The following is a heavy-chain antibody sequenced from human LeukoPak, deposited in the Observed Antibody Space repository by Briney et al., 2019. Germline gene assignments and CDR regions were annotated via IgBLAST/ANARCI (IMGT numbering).Heavy chain of an antibody. CDR1: GASISCGGYY. V-gene: IGHV4-31*03. D-gene: IGHD3-10*01. J-gene: IGHJ4*02. CDR3: AREDYYGSGTSDY. Sequence: SETLSLTCTVSGASISCGGYYWSWIRQHPGKGLEWIGYIYYSGSTYYNPSLKSRVTISLDTSKNQFSLKLSSVTAADTAVYYCAREDYYGSGTSDYWGQGTLVTVSS. CDR2: IYYSGST.